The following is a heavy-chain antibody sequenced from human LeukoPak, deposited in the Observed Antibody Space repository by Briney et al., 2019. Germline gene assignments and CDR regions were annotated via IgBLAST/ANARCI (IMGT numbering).Heavy chain of an antibody. CDR2: FDPEDGET. V-gene: IGHV1-24*01. CDR1: GYTLTELS. Sequence: ASVKVSCKVSGYTLTELSMHWMRQAPGKGLEWMGGFDPEDGETIYAQKLQGRVTTTTDTSTSTAYMELRSLRSDDTAVYYCARDTYSRTEGFDHWGQGTLVTVSS. J-gene: IGHJ4*02. CDR3: ARDTYSRTEGFDH. D-gene: IGHD2-21*01.